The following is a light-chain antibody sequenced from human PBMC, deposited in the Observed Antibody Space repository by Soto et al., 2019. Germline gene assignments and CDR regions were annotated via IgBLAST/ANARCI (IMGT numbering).Light chain of an antibody. CDR3: QQSYSTPRT. CDR1: QSVSSY. J-gene: IGKJ1*01. CDR2: AAS. Sequence: DIQMTQSPSSLSASVGDRVTITCRASQSVSSYLNWYQQKPGKAPKLLIYAASSLKSSVPSRFSGSGSGTDFTITISSLQPEDFATYYCQQSYSTPRTFGQGTKVEIK. V-gene: IGKV1-39*01.